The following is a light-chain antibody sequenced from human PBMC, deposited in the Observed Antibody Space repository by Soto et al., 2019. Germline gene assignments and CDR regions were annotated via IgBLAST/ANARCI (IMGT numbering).Light chain of an antibody. V-gene: IGLV2-14*01. CDR2: EVT. Sequence: QSVLAQPASVSGSPGQSITISCTGTRSDIGRYNYVSWYQQHPGEAPKLLIYEVTHRPSGVSARFSGSKSGSTASLTISGLQAEDEADYYCSSYSTTTSPHVLFGGGTKLTVL. CDR1: RSDIGRYNY. J-gene: IGLJ2*01. CDR3: SSYSTTTSPHVL.